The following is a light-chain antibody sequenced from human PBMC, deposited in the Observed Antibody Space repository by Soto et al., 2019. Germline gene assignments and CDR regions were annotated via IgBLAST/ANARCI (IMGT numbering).Light chain of an antibody. CDR1: QNINSY. Sequence: DIQMTQSPSSLSASVGDRVTITCLASQNINSYLNCYQHKLGKAPKLLIYAASSLQSGVPSRFSGTESGTDFTLTISSLQPEDFATYYCQQGYSSPRTFGGGTKVDIK. V-gene: IGKV1-39*01. CDR3: QQGYSSPRT. J-gene: IGKJ4*01. CDR2: AAS.